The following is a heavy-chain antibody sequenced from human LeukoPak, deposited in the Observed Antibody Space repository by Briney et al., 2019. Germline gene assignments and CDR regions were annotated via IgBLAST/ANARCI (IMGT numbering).Heavy chain of an antibody. CDR2: ISGSGDNT. CDR3: ARGIYGGNTMFYFDH. J-gene: IGHJ4*02. D-gene: IGHD4-23*01. V-gene: IGHV3-23*01. CDR1: EFAFSNYG. Sequence: GGSLRLSCAASEFAFSNYGMSWVRQAPRKGLEWVSAISGSGDNTYYADSVKGRFTISRDISTNTLFLQMNSLRAEDTAMFYCARGIYGGNTMFYFDHWGQGTLVAVSS.